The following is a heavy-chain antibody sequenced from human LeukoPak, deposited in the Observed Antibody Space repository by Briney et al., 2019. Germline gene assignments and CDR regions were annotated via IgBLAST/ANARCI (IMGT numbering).Heavy chain of an antibody. CDR3: ARDKGTSYLSSFDY. J-gene: IGHJ4*02. CDR2: INDSGST. V-gene: IGHV4-34*01. D-gene: IGHD6-6*01. CDR1: GGSFSGYY. Sequence: SETLSLTCAVYGGSFSGYYWSWIRQPPGKGLEWIGEINDSGSTNYNPSLKSRVTMLVDASKNQFSLKLTSVTASETAVYYCARDKGTSYLSSFDYWGQGTLVTVSS.